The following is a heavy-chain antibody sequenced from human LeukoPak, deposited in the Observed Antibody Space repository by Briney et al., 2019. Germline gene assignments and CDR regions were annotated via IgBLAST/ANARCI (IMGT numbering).Heavy chain of an antibody. CDR1: GFTVSSNY. V-gene: IGHV3-66*01. CDR3: ARFYSSGYYFFDY. J-gene: IGHJ4*02. D-gene: IGHD3-22*01. CDR2: TYSGGST. Sequence: GGSLRLSCAASGFTVSSNYMSWVRQAPGKGLEWVSVTYSGGSTYYADSVKGRFTISRDNSKNTLYLQMNSLRAEDTAVYYCARFYSSGYYFFDYWGQGTLVTVSS.